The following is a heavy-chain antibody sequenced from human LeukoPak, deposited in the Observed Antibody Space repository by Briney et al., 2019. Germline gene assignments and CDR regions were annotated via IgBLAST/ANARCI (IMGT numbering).Heavy chain of an antibody. Sequence: GGSLRLSCTASGFIFGDYGMSWVRQAPGKGLEWVGLIRAKDYGGTTENAASVKGRFTISRDDSKSIAYLQMNSLKTEETAVYYCIRGVKFGEAWGQGTLVIVSS. CDR2: IRAKDYGGTT. J-gene: IGHJ5*02. D-gene: IGHD3-10*01. CDR1: GFIFGDYG. V-gene: IGHV3-49*04. CDR3: IRGVKFGEA.